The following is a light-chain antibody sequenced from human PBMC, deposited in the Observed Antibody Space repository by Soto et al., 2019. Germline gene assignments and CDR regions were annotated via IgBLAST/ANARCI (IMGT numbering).Light chain of an antibody. CDR3: QQSYNSPPT. CDR2: AAS. V-gene: IGKV1-39*01. J-gene: IGKJ1*01. Sequence: DIQMTQSPSSLSASVGDRVTISCRASESIRSYLNWYQHKPGNAPKLLIYAASTLQSGIPSRFSGSGSGTDFIFTITSLQPEDFATSFCQQSYNSPPTFGQGTKVDIK. CDR1: ESIRSY.